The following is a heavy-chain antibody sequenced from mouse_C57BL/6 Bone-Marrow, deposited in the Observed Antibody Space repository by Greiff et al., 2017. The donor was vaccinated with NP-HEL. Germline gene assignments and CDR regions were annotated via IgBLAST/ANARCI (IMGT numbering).Heavy chain of an antibody. CDR3: ARLYYYGSSPYYFDY. CDR2: ISSGGSYT. J-gene: IGHJ2*01. V-gene: IGHV5-6*01. Sequence: EVHLVESGGDLVKPGGSLKLSCAASGFTFSSYGMSWVRQTPDKRLEWVATISSGGSYTYYPDSVKGRFTISRDNAKNTLYLQMSSLKSEDTAMYYCARLYYYGSSPYYFDYWGQGTTLTVSS. CDR1: GFTFSSYG. D-gene: IGHD1-1*01.